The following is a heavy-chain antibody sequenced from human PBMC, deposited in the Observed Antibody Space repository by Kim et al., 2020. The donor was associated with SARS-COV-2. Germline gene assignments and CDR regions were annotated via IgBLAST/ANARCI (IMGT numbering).Heavy chain of an antibody. Sequence: ASVKVSCKASGYTFTSYYMHWVRQAPGQGLEWMGIINPSAGSTTYAQKFRGRVTMTRDTSTSTVYMELSSLRSEDTAVYYCARVGVVLRGYNFFDPWGQGTLVTVSS. CDR3: ARVGVVLRGYNFFDP. J-gene: IGHJ5*02. CDR2: INPSAGST. D-gene: IGHD2-15*01. V-gene: IGHV1-46*01. CDR1: GYTFTSYY.